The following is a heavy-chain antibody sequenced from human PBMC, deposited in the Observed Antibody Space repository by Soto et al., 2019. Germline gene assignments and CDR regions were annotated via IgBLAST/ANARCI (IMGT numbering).Heavy chain of an antibody. CDR1: GFSLNNNEMC. D-gene: IGHD1-1*01. Sequence: GPPLVNPKQTLRLTCTFSGFSLNNNEMCVSWIRQPPGKALEWLARIDWDDDKYYTTSLKTRLTISKDTSKNQVVLTMTNMDPVDTATYYCARTRVRPSYYGMDVWGQGTTVTVSS. V-gene: IGHV2-70*11. J-gene: IGHJ6*02. CDR3: ARTRVRPSYYGMDV. CDR2: IDWDDDK.